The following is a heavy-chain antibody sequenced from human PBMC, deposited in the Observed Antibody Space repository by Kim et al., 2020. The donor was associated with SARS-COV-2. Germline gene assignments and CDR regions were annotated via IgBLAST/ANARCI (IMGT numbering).Heavy chain of an antibody. Sequence: GGSLRLSCEASGLTVNRFSMSWVRQAPGKGLEWVANIKQDGSEKYYEDSLRGRFSISRDNTKNSLYLEMNSLRAADTAMYYCARSIAVAGSEYYFDYWGQGTLVTVSS. D-gene: IGHD6-19*01. J-gene: IGHJ4*02. V-gene: IGHV3-7*01. CDR3: ARSIAVAGSEYYFDY. CDR1: GLTVNRFS. CDR2: IKQDGSEK.